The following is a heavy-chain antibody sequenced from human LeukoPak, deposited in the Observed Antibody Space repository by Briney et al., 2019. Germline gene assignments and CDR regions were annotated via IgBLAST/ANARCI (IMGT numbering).Heavy chain of an antibody. D-gene: IGHD3-9*01. V-gene: IGHV3-23*01. CDR1: GFTFSSSA. CDR2: ISGRGGST. CDR3: AKGYYDILTDYFHNWFNP. J-gene: IGHJ5*02. Sequence: PGGSLRLSCAASGFTFSSSAMSWVRQAPGVGLEWVSTISGRGGSTFYADSVKGRFTISRDNSKNTLYLQMNSLRADDTAVYYCAKGYYDILTDYFHNWFNPWGQGTLVIVSS.